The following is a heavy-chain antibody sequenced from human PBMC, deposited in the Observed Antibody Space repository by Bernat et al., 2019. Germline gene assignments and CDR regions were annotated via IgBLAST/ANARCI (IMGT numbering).Heavy chain of an antibody. CDR2: ISDSGGTT. Sequence: EVQVLESGGGLVQPGGSLRLSCAASGFTFSSYAMYWVRQAPGKGLEWVSSISDSGGTTYYADSVKGRFTISRDNAKNSLYLQMNSLRAEDTAVYYCAREATILDFDYWGQGTLVTVSS. D-gene: IGHD5-12*01. CDR3: AREATILDFDY. J-gene: IGHJ4*02. CDR1: GFTFSSYA. V-gene: IGHV3-23*01.